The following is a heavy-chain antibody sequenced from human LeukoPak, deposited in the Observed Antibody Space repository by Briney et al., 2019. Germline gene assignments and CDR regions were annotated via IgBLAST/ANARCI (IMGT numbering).Heavy chain of an antibody. V-gene: IGHV3-21*01. J-gene: IGHJ6*03. CDR3: ARIVRILGSSYYMDV. D-gene: IGHD3-22*01. CDR1: GFTFSSYS. Sequence: GGSLSLSCAASGFTFSSYSMTWVRQAPGKGLEWVSSISSSSSYIYYADPVKGRFTISRDNAKTSLYLQMNSLRAEDTAVYYCARIVRILGSSYYMDVWGKGTTVTVSS. CDR2: ISSSSSYI.